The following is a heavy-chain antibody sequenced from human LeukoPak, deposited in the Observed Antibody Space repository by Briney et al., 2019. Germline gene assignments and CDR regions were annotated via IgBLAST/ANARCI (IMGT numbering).Heavy chain of an antibody. CDR2: IYTSGST. D-gene: IGHD6-13*01. J-gene: IGHJ4*02. V-gene: IGHV4-61*02. CDR1: GGSISSGGYY. Sequence: SETLFLTCTVSGGSISSGGYYWSWIRQPAGKGLEWIGRIYTSGSTNYNPSLKSRVTISVDTSKNQFSLKLSSVTAADTAVYYCARSRVIAAAGNFDYWGQGTLVTVSS. CDR3: ARSRVIAAAGNFDY.